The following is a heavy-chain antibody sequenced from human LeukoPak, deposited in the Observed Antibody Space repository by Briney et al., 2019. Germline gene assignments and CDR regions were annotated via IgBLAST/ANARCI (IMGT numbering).Heavy chain of an antibody. V-gene: IGHV3-23*01. J-gene: IGHJ4*02. D-gene: IGHD2-2*01. CDR1: GITFSSYG. CDR2: ISSTGGTT. Sequence: GGSLRLSCAASGITFSSYGMSWVRQAPGKGLEWVSSISSTGGTTYYADSVKGRFTISRDNAKNSLYLQMNSLRAEDAAVYYCAREIVVPAASFDYWGQGTLVTVSS. CDR3: AREIVVPAASFDY.